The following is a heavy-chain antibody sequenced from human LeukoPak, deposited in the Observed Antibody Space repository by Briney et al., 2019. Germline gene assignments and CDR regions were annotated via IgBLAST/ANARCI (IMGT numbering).Heavy chain of an antibody. Sequence: GGSLRLSCAASGFTFSSYAMSWVRQAPGKGLEWVSAISGSGGSTYYADSVKGRFTISRDNSKNTLYLQMNSLRAEDTAVYYCAKDTCSSTSCYFTYYYYMDVWGKGTTVTVSS. V-gene: IGHV3-23*01. CDR2: ISGSGGST. J-gene: IGHJ6*03. CDR3: AKDTCSSTSCYFTYYYYMDV. CDR1: GFTFSSYA. D-gene: IGHD2-2*01.